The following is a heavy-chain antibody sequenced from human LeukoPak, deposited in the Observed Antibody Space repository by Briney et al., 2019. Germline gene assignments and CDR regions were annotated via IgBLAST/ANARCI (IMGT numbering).Heavy chain of an antibody. Sequence: ASVKVSCKASGYTFTSYYMHWVRQAPGQGLEWMGIINPSGGSTSYAQKFQGRVTMTRDTSTSTVYMELSSLRSEDTAVYYCARDRLDSSSWYYYYYGMDVWGQGTTVTVSS. J-gene: IGHJ6*02. D-gene: IGHD6-13*01. CDR3: ARDRLDSSSWYYYYYGMDV. CDR2: INPSGGST. V-gene: IGHV1-46*01. CDR1: GYTFTSYY.